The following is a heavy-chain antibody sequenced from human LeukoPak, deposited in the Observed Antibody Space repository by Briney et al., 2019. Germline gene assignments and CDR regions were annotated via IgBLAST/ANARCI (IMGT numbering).Heavy chain of an antibody. J-gene: IGHJ4*02. V-gene: IGHV4-59*01. CDR1: GGSISSYY. Sequence: SETLSLTCTVSGGSISSYYWSWIRQPPGKGLEWIGYIYYSGSTNYNPSLKSRVTISVDTSKNQFSLKLSSVTAADTAVYYCARAPDILTGLHEWGFDYWGQGTLVTVSS. CDR2: IYYSGST. CDR3: ARAPDILTGLHEWGFDY. D-gene: IGHD3-9*01.